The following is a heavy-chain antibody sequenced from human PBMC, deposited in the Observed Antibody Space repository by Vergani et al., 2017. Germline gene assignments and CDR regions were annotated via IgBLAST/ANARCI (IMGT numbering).Heavy chain of an antibody. J-gene: IGHJ5*02. CDR3: ARDITASVNSRPHPDCFDP. CDR1: GFNFPSFT. CDR2: IKFPPGEI. D-gene: IGHD4-17*01. Sequence: EAYLVQSGGGLVTPGGSLRLSCAASGFNFPSFTMNWVRQAPGRGLEWISSIKFPPGEIFYADSVKGRFTISRDNVKNVLFLQMENLRAADTGVYFCARDITASVNSRPHPDCFDPWGQGSLVTVSS. V-gene: IGHV3-21*06.